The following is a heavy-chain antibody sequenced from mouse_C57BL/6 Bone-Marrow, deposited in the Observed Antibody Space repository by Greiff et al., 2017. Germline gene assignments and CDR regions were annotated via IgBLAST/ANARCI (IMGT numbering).Heavy chain of an antibody. Sequence: QVQLQQSGAELARPGASVKLSCKASGYTFTSYGISWVKQRTGQGLEWIGEIYPRSGNTYYNEKFKGKATLTADNSSSTAYMELRSLTSEDSAVYFCATGSQFITTDEGCAYWGQGTLVTVSA. J-gene: IGHJ3*01. CDR3: ATGSQFITTDEGCAY. V-gene: IGHV1-81*01. CDR1: GYTFTSYG. CDR2: IYPRSGNT. D-gene: IGHD1-1*01.